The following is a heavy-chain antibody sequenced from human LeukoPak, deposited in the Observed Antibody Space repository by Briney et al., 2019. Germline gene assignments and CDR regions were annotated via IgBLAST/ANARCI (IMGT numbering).Heavy chain of an antibody. J-gene: IGHJ4*02. CDR1: GFTVSSNY. D-gene: IGHD2-2*01. CDR2: IYSGGST. V-gene: IGHV3-66*01. CDR3: AKVTIADIVVVPAAIAFDY. Sequence: GGSLRLSCAASGFTVSSNYMSWVRQAPGKGLEWVSVIYSGGSTYYADSVKGRFTISRDNSKNTLYLQMNSLRAEDTAVYYCAKVTIADIVVVPAAIAFDYWGQGTLVTVSS.